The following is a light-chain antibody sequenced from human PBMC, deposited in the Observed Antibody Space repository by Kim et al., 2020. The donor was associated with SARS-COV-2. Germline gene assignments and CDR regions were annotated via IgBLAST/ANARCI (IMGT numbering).Light chain of an antibody. CDR1: QAIRNE. CDR3: LQDSRYPRT. J-gene: IGKJ1*01. V-gene: IGKV1-6*01. CDR2: AAS. Sequence: AIQMTQSPSSLSASTGDRVTITCRASQAIRNELGWYQQKPGKVPKVLIYAASTLQSGVPSRFSGSGSGTDFTLTISSLQPEDFATYYCLQDSRYPRTFGQGTKVDIK.